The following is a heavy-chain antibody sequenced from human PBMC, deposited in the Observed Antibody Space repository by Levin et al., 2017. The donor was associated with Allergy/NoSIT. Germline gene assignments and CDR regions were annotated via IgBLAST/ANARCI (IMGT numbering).Heavy chain of an antibody. J-gene: IGHJ5*02. CDR1: GFTVSSNY. CDR2: IYSGGST. CDR3: AREVRVVTIFGVTKNWFDP. Sequence: GESLKISCAASGFTVSSNYMSWVRQAPGKGLEWVSVIYSGGSTYYADSVKGRFTISRDNSKNTLYLQMNSLRAEDTAVYYCAREVRVVTIFGVTKNWFDPWGQGTLVTVSS. V-gene: IGHV3-66*01. D-gene: IGHD3-3*01.